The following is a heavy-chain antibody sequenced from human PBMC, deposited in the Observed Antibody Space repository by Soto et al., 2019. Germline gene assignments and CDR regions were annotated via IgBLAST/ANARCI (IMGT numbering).Heavy chain of an antibody. J-gene: IGHJ4*02. CDR1: GFTFSNYY. Sequence: QVQLVESGRGLVKPGGSLRLSCAASGFTFSNYYLTWIRQAPGKGLEWISYISSSGSPAYYADSVKGRFTISRDNAKNSLYLQMNSLRAEDTAVYYCARAINWNYDFDYWGQGTLVTVSS. CDR3: ARAINWNYDFDY. CDR2: ISSSGSPA. D-gene: IGHD1-7*01. V-gene: IGHV3-11*01.